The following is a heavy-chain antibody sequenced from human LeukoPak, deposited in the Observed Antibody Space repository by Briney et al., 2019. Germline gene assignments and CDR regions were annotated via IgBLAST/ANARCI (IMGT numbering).Heavy chain of an antibody. V-gene: IGHV4-59*01. D-gene: IGHD3-22*01. CDR3: ARDRFGGYGAFDI. CDR1: GGSISSYY. J-gene: IGHJ3*02. CDR2: IYYSGST. Sequence: PSETLSLTCTVSGGSISSYYWSWIRQPPGKGLEWIGYIYYSGSTNYNPSLKSRVTISVDTSKNQFSLKLRSVTAADTAVYYCARDRFGGYGAFDIWGQGIMVTVSS.